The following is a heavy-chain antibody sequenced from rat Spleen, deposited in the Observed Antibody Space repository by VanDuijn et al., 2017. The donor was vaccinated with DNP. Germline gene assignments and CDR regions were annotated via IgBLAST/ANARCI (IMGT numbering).Heavy chain of an antibody. Sequence: EVQLVESGGGLVQPGRSLKLSCAASGFTFSDYYMAWVRQAPKKGLEWVASISYEGSSTYYGDSVKGRFTISRDNAKSTLYLQMNSLRSEDTATYYCARPTPDYYDARWFAYWGQGTLVTVSS. D-gene: IGHD1-12*01. V-gene: IGHV5-22*01. J-gene: IGHJ3*01. CDR1: GFTFSDYY. CDR2: ISYEGSST. CDR3: ARPTPDYYDARWFAY.